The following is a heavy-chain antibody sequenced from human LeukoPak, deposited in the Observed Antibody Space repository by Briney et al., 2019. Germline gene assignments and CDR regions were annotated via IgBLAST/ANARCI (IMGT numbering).Heavy chain of an antibody. CDR1: GFTFSDYY. J-gene: IGHJ6*02. CDR2: ISSSSTYI. Sequence: GSLRLSCAASGFTFSDYYMSWIRQAPGEGLEWVSYISSSSTYIYYADSVKGRFTISRDNAKNSLYLQMNSLRADDTAVYYCARDFSTMVRGVIRYYGMDVWGQGTTVTVSS. V-gene: IGHV3-11*06. D-gene: IGHD3-10*01. CDR3: ARDFSTMVRGVIRYYGMDV.